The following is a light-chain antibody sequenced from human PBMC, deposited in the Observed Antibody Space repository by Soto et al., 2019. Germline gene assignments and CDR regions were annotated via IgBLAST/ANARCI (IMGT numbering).Light chain of an antibody. CDR2: GAS. Sequence: DIPMTQSPSTLSASVGDRVTITCRASQSISSWLAWYQQKPGKAPKLLIYGASSLESGVPSRFSGSGSGTEFTLTISSLQPDDFATYYCQQYNRYRTFGQGTKVEIK. CDR3: QQYNRYRT. CDR1: QSISSW. J-gene: IGKJ1*01. V-gene: IGKV1-5*01.